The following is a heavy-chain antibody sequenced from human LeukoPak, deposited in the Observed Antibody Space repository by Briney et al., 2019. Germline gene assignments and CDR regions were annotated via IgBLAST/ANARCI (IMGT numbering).Heavy chain of an antibody. J-gene: IGHJ3*02. D-gene: IGHD2-15*01. CDR3: ARAVYSGGMRGAFDI. V-gene: IGHV3-48*03. Sequence: GGTLRLSCAASGFGFSSYEMNWVRQAPGKGLEWVSYISSSGSTIYYADSVKGRFTIPRDNAKNSLYLQMNSLRAEDTAVYYCARAVYSGGMRGAFDIWGQGTMVTVSS. CDR2: ISSSGSTI. CDR1: GFGFSSYE.